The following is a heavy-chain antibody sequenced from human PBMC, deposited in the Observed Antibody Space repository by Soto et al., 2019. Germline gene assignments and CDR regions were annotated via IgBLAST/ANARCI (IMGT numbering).Heavy chain of an antibody. CDR3: AKDRGYDFEPPRYYYSGMDV. Sequence: QVQLVETGGGVVQPGRSLRLSCTVSGFTIRNYGIHWVRQAPGKGLEWVAVISYDGSNKYYADSVKGRFTISRDKSKNTVYLRMSSLKSEDKAVYYCAKDRGYDFEPPRYYYSGMDVWGQGTTVTVS. V-gene: IGHV3-30*18. CDR2: ISYDGSNK. D-gene: IGHD5-12*01. J-gene: IGHJ6*02. CDR1: GFTIRNYG.